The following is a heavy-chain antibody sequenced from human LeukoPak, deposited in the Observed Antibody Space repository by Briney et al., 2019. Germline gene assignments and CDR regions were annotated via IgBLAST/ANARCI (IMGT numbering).Heavy chain of an antibody. CDR2: IKQDGSEK. J-gene: IGHJ5*02. CDR3: APQQSYSPYNWFDP. V-gene: IGHV3-7*01. CDR1: GFTLSNYW. D-gene: IGHD5-12*01. Sequence: GGSLRLSCAASGFTLSNYWMTWVRQAPGKGLEWVANIKQDGSEKYYVDSVKGRFTISRDNAKNSLYLQINSLRAEDTAVYFCAPQQSYSPYNWFDPWGQGTLVTVSS.